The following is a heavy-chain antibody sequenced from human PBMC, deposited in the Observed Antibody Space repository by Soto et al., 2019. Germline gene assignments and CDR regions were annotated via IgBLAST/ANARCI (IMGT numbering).Heavy chain of an antibody. V-gene: IGHV1-69*12. CDR3: ARHPGGRGYYYGMDV. D-gene: IGHD2-15*01. CDR2: IIPIFGTA. CDR1: GGTFSSYA. J-gene: IGHJ6*02. Sequence: QVQLVQSGAEVKKPGSSVKGSCKASGGTFSSYAISWERQAPGQGLEWMGGIIPIFGTANYAQKFQGRVTIAADESTSTAYMELSSLRSDDTAVYSWARHPGGRGYYYGMDVWGQGTTVNVSS.